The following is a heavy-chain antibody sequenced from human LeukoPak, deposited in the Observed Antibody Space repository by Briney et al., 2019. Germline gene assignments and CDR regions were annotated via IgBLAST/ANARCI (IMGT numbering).Heavy chain of an antibody. CDR1: GFTFSSYA. Sequence: GGSLRLSCAASGFTFSSYAMTWVRQAPGKGLEWVSAISGSGGSTYYAASVKGRFTISRDNSKNTLYLQMNSLRAEDTAVYYCAKDVRYCSSTSCYPENLDYWGQGTLVTVSS. D-gene: IGHD2-2*01. V-gene: IGHV3-23*01. J-gene: IGHJ4*02. CDR2: ISGSGGST. CDR3: AKDVRYCSSTSCYPENLDY.